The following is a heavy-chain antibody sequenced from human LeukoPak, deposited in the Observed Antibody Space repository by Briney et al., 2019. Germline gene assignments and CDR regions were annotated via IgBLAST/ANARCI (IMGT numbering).Heavy chain of an antibody. CDR2: INHSGST. V-gene: IGHV4-34*01. J-gene: IGHJ6*02. Sequence: PSETLSLTCAVYGGSFSGYYWSWIRQPPGKGLEWIGEINHSGSTNYNPSLKSRVTISVDTSKNQFSLKLSSVTAADTAVYYCARGGHYGSGSYPRYYYYYGMDVWGQGTTVTVSS. CDR3: ARGGHYGSGSYPRYYYYYGMDV. CDR1: GGSFSGYY. D-gene: IGHD3-10*01.